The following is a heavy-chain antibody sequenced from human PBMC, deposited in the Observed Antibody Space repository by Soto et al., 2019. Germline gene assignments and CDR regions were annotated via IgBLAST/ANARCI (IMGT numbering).Heavy chain of an antibody. CDR2: IIPIFGTA. CDR3: ASNGIVGAKSYDDDGMDV. V-gene: IGHV1-69*06. J-gene: IGHJ6*02. Sequence: GASVKVSCKASGGTFSSYAISWVRQAPGQGLEWMGGIIPIFGTANYAQKFQGRVTITADKSTSTAYMELSSLRSEDTAVYYCASNGIVGAKSYDDDGMDVWGQGTTVTVSS. CDR1: GGTFSSYA. D-gene: IGHD1-26*01.